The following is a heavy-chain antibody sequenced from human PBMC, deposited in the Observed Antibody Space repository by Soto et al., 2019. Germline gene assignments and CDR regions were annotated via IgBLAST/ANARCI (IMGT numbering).Heavy chain of an antibody. V-gene: IGHV3-23*01. CDR2: ISGSGGST. CDR1: GFTFSSYA. CDR3: ARDMYSSSWYFYYYSMDV. D-gene: IGHD6-13*01. J-gene: IGHJ6*02. Sequence: EVQLLESGGGLVQPGGSLRVSCAASGFTFSSYAMSWVRQAPGKGLEWVSAISGSGGSTYYADSVKGRFTISRDNSKNTLYLQMNSLGAEDTAVYYCARDMYSSSWYFYYYSMDVWGQGTTVTVSS.